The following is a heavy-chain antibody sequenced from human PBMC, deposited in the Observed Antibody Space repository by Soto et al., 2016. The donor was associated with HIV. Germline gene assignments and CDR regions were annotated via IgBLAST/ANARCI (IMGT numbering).Heavy chain of an antibody. D-gene: IGHD6-25*01. CDR3: ARPPRRSPDYYYMEV. CDR1: GFNFSDFY. Sequence: QVQLVESGGGLVKPGGSLRLSCEGSGFNFSDFYMTWIRQAPGKRLEWVSYITKSGSVVYYADFVKGRFLISRDNTKNSVYLDLKSLGVEDTAVYYCARPPRRSPDYYYMEVWGERDRRSTVSS. J-gene: IGHJ6*03. CDR2: ITKSGSVV. V-gene: IGHV3-11*04.